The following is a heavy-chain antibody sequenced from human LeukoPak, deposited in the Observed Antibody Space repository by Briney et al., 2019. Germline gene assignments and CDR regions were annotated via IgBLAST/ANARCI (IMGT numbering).Heavy chain of an antibody. CDR1: GGTLSSYA. J-gene: IGHJ5*02. Sequence: SVKVSCKASGGTLSSYAISWVRQAPGQGLEWMGGIIPIFGTANYAQKFQGRVTIIAEKSTSTAYMALSSLRSEDTAVYYCAGRPFVVVPAAPFAPWGQGTLVTVSS. V-gene: IGHV1-69*06. CDR2: IIPIFGTA. CDR3: AGRPFVVVPAAPFAP. D-gene: IGHD2-2*01.